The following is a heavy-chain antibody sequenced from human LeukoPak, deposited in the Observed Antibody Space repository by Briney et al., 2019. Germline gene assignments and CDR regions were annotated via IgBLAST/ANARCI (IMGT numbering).Heavy chain of an antibody. CDR2: INRSGST. D-gene: IGHD3-22*01. J-gene: IGHJ4*02. CDR1: GGSFSGYY. CDR3: ARVGTYYYDSRREPADY. V-gene: IGHV4-34*01. Sequence: PSETLSLTCAVYGGSFSGYYWSWIRQPPGKGLEWIGEINRSGSTYYNPSLKSRVTISVHTSQNQYSLKLSSVTAADTAVYYCARVGTYYYDSRREPADYWGQGTLVTVSS.